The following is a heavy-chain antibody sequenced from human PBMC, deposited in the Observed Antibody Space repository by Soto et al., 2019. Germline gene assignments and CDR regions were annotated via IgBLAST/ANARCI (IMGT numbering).Heavy chain of an antibody. V-gene: IGHV4-59*01. Sequence: QVQLQESGPGLVKPAETLSLTCTVSGDSNSSYYWSWIRQSPGKGLEWIGYISYSGSTTYNPSLKSRLTLSLHPSNHQSSLTRDSVTAADTAVYYCASARNLLTGYYKGGFYYFDFWGQGTLVTVSS. D-gene: IGHD3-9*01. CDR2: ISYSGST. J-gene: IGHJ4*02. CDR1: GDSNSSYY. CDR3: ASARNLLTGYYKGGFYYFDF.